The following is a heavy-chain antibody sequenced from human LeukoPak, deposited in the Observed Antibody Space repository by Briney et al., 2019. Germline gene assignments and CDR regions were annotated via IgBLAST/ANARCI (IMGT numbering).Heavy chain of an antibody. CDR3: ARQEGYSSSWYIWFNWFDP. D-gene: IGHD6-13*01. CDR2: ISGGSGST. J-gene: IGHJ5*02. CDR1: GFTFSSYA. Sequence: GGSLRLSCAASGFTFSSYAMSWVRQAPGKGLAWVSTISGGSGSTYCADSVKGRFTISRDNSKNTLYLQMNSLRDEDTAVYYCARQEGYSSSWYIWFNWFDPWGQGTLVTVSS. V-gene: IGHV3-23*01.